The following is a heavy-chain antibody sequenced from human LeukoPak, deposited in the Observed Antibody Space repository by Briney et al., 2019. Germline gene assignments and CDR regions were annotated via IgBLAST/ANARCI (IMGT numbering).Heavy chain of an antibody. J-gene: IGHJ4*02. D-gene: IGHD1-26*01. CDR1: GGSFSGYY. CDR3: ATTYSGSYLGY. CDR2: INRSGST. Sequence: SETLSLTCAVYGGSFSGYYWSWIRQPPGKGLEWIGEINRSGSTNYNPSLKSRVTISVDTSKNQFSLKLSSVTAADTAVYYCATTYSGSYLGYWGQGTLVTVSS. V-gene: IGHV4-34*01.